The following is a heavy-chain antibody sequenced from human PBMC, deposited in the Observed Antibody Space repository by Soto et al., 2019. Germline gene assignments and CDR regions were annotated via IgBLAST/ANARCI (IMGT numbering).Heavy chain of an antibody. D-gene: IGHD3-22*01. Sequence: EVQVVESGGGLVQPGGSLRLSCAASGFTVSSNYMSWVRQAPGKGLEWVSVIYSGGSTYYADSVKGRFTISRDNSKNTLYLQMNSLRAEDTAVYYCARDEGYYYDSSGYWGYWGQGTLVTVSS. CDR2: IYSGGST. CDR3: ARDEGYYYDSSGYWGY. V-gene: IGHV3-66*01. CDR1: GFTVSSNY. J-gene: IGHJ4*02.